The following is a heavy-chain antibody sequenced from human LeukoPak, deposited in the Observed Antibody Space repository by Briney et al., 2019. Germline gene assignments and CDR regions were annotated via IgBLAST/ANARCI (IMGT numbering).Heavy chain of an antibody. V-gene: IGHV1-46*01. CDR3: ARAIIAAATARGYYYYYYMDV. J-gene: IGHJ6*03. CDR2: INPSGGST. D-gene: IGHD6-13*01. CDR1: VYTFTSYY. Sequence: ASVRVSSKASVYTFTSYYMHWVRQAPGQGLEWMGIINPSGGSTSYAQKFQGRVTMTRDTSTSTVYMELSSLRSEDTAVYYCARAIIAAATARGYYYYYYMDVWGKGTTVTVSS.